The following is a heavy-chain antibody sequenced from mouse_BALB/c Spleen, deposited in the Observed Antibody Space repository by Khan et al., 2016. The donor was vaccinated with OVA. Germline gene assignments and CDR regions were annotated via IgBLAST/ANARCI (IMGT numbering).Heavy chain of an antibody. V-gene: IGHV3-2*02. D-gene: IGHD4-1*01. CDR2: ISYSGST. Sequence: EVQLQESGPGLVKPSQSLSLTCTVAGYSITSDYAWNWIRQFPGNKLEWMGYISYSGSTGYNPSLKSRISITRDTSKHQFFLQLNSVTTEDTATYYCASELGRYDAMDYWGQGTSVTVSS. CDR3: ASELGRYDAMDY. J-gene: IGHJ4*01. CDR1: GYSITSDYA.